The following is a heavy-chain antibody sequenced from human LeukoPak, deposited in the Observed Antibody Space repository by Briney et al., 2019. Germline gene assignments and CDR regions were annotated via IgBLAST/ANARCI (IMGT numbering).Heavy chain of an antibody. Sequence: GGSLRLSCAASGFTFSSSWMTWVRQAPGKGLEWVASINQDGGEIHYVDSVKGRFTISRDSAKNSLYLQMNSLTAEDTAVHYCVRAHHPGGWFDPWGQGTLVTVSS. V-gene: IGHV3-7*04. CDR3: VRAHHPGGWFDP. CDR1: GFTFSSSW. CDR2: INQDGGEI. J-gene: IGHJ5*02. D-gene: IGHD3-10*01.